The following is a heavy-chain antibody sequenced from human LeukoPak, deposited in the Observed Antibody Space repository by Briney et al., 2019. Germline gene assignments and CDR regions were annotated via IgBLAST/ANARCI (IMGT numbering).Heavy chain of an antibody. J-gene: IGHJ5*02. D-gene: IGHD3-10*01. CDR1: GGSISSYY. Sequence: SETLSLTCTVSGGSISSYYWNWLRQPAGKGLEWIGRIYTSGSTNYNPSLKSRVTMSVDTSKNQFSLKLSSVTAADTAVARGGYYGSGNDFRFDPWGQGTLVTVSS. CDR2: IYTSGST. CDR3: GYYGSGNDFRFDP. V-gene: IGHV4-4*07.